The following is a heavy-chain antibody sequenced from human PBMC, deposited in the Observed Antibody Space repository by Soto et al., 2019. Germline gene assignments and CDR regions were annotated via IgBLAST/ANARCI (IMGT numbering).Heavy chain of an antibody. CDR2: IYHSGST. CDR3: ARARVGLLRSHGMAV. V-gene: IGHV4-30-2*01. Sequence: QLQLQESGSGLVKPSQTLSLTCAVSGGSISSGGYSWSWIRQPPGKGLEWIGYIYHSGSTYYNPSLKSRVTISVDRSKNQFSLKLSSVTAADTAVYYCARARVGLLRSHGMAVWGQGTTVTVSS. J-gene: IGHJ6*02. CDR1: GGSISSGGYS. D-gene: IGHD1-26*01.